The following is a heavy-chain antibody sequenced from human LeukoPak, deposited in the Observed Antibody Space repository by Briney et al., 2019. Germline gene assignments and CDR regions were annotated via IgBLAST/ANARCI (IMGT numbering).Heavy chain of an antibody. CDR1: GFTVSGYY. Sequence: GGSLRLSCAASGFTVSGYYMSWVRQAPDMGLEWVSVLYNGGTTYYADSVKGRFTISRDNSKNTVYLQMDSLRAEDTAVYYCAREPGTDYRKYYFDYWGQGTLVTVSS. V-gene: IGHV3-53*01. CDR2: LYNGGTT. CDR3: AREPGTDYRKYYFDY. D-gene: IGHD3/OR15-3a*01. J-gene: IGHJ4*02.